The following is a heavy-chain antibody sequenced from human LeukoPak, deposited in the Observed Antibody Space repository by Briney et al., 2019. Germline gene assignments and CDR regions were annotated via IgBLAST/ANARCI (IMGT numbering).Heavy chain of an antibody. Sequence: ASVKVSCKASGFTFTSSAVQWVRQARGQRLEWIGWIVVGGGNTNYAQKFQERVTITRDMSTSTAYMELSSLRSEDTAVYYCAAGLGYDFWSGSKNWFDPWGQGTLVTVSS. CDR3: AAGLGYDFWSGSKNWFDP. CDR1: GFTFTSSA. J-gene: IGHJ5*02. D-gene: IGHD3-3*01. V-gene: IGHV1-58*01. CDR2: IVVGGGNT.